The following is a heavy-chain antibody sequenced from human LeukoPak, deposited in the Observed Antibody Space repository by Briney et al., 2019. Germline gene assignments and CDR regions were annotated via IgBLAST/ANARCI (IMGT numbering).Heavy chain of an antibody. CDR3: ARELPMVRGVYYFDY. J-gene: IGHJ4*02. CDR1: GGTFSSYA. V-gene: IGHV1-69*13. D-gene: IGHD3-10*01. Sequence: GASVKVSCKASGGTFSSYAISWVRQAPGQGLEWMGGIIPIFGTANYAQKFQGRVTITADESTSTAYMELSSLRSEDTAVYYCARELPMVRGVYYFDYWGQGTLVTVSS. CDR2: IIPIFGTA.